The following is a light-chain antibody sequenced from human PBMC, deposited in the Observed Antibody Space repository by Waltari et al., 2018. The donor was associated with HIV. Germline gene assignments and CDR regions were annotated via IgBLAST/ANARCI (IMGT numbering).Light chain of an antibody. J-gene: IGLJ2*01. CDR2: EVY. V-gene: IGLV2-8*01. Sequence: QSALTQPPTAPGSPRQSVTISCSGTSNNVGPYDYVPCYQQHPNKAPRLIFYEVYKRPSGVPDRFSGSKSGNTASLTVSGLQAEYEADYYCTSYAGSDNLMLFGGGTKVTVL. CDR1: SNNVGPYDY. CDR3: TSYAGSDNLML.